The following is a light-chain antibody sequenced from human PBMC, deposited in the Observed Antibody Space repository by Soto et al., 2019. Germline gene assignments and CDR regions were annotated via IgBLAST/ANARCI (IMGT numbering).Light chain of an antibody. CDR2: GNS. J-gene: IGLJ2*01. Sequence: LTQPPSVSGAPGRRVTISCTGSSSNIGAGYDVHWYQQLPGTAPKLLIYGNSNRPSGVPDRFSGSKSGTSASLAITGLQAEDEADYYCQSYDSSLSGVVFGGGTKLTVL. V-gene: IGLV1-40*01. CDR1: SSNIGAGYD. CDR3: QSYDSSLSGVV.